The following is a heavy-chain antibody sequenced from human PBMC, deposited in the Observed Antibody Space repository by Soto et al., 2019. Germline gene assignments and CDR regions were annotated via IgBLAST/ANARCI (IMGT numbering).Heavy chain of an antibody. Sequence: SVKVPCKAAGGLFNYYAIKSVRQAPGQGHEWMGGIIPFSASTKLAAIFRDRVRITADESTSTAYVELRSLKSDDTAVYYCARARYIQSPAGVSYYYGLDVWGQGSTVTVSS. J-gene: IGHJ6*02. CDR1: GGLFNYYA. D-gene: IGHD2-2*02. CDR3: ARARYIQSPAGVSYYYGLDV. CDR2: IIPFSAST. V-gene: IGHV1-69*13.